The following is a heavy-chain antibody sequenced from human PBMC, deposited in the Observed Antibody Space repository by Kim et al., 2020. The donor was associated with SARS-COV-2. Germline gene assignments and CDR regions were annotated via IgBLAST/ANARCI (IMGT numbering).Heavy chain of an antibody. J-gene: IGHJ4*02. V-gene: IGHV3-30*03. CDR2: ISYDGSNK. Sequence: GGSLRLSCAASGFTFSSYGMHWVRQAPGKGLEWVAVISYDGSNKYYADSVKGRFTISRDNSKNTLYLQMNSLRAEDTAVYYCGSGSKEDYWGQGTLVTVS. CDR1: GFTFSSYG. D-gene: IGHD3-10*01. CDR3: GSGSKEDY.